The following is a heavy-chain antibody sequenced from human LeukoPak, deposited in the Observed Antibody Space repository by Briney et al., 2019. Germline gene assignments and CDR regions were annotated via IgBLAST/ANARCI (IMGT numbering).Heavy chain of an antibody. CDR2: INAGNGNT. CDR1: GYTFTSYA. J-gene: IGHJ5*02. CDR3: ARDNPLWSREEGVGWFDP. Sequence: ASVKVSCKASGYTFTSYAMHWVRQAPGQRLEWMGWINAGNGNTKYSQKFQGRVTITRDTSASTAYMELSSLRSDDTAVYYCARDNPLWSREEGVGWFDPWGQGTLVTVSS. D-gene: IGHD3-10*01. V-gene: IGHV1-3*01.